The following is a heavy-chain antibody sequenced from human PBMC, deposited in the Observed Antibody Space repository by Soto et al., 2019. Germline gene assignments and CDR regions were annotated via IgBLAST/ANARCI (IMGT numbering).Heavy chain of an antibody. CDR1: GTSLSTRGVG. J-gene: IGHJ5*02. Sequence: QITLKESGPTLVKPTQTLTLTCTFSGTSLSTRGVGVAWIRQPLGKALEWLALIYWDDVKRYSPSLESRLTVARDSSKRQVVLTLTNLAPVDTATYYCAHSVSIFGGITQNWFDPWGQGILVTVSS. V-gene: IGHV2-5*02. D-gene: IGHD3-3*01. CDR3: AHSVSIFGGITQNWFDP. CDR2: IYWDDVK.